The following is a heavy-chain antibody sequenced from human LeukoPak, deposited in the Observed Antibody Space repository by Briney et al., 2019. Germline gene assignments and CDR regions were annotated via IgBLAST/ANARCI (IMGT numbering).Heavy chain of an antibody. J-gene: IGHJ4*02. Sequence: SSETLSLTCAVYGGSFSGYYWSWIRQPPGKGLEWIGEINHSGSTNYNPSLKSRVTISVDTSKNQFSLKLGSVTAADTAVYYCASGGIVGATGDIDYWGQGTLVTVSS. CDR3: ASGGIVGATGDIDY. CDR2: INHSGST. D-gene: IGHD1-26*01. CDR1: GGSFSGYY. V-gene: IGHV4-34*01.